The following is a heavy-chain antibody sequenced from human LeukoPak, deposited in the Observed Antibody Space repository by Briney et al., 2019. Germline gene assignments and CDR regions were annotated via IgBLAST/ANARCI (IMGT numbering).Heavy chain of an antibody. CDR3: ARDGWPAFDY. CDR2: TYYRSKWSY. Sequence: SQTLSLTCAISGDSVSSNNAARHWIRQSPSRGLEWLGRTYYRSKWSYTYAVSVKSRITINPDTSKNQFSLQLNSVTPEDTAVYCCARDGWPAFDYWGQGTLVTVSS. D-gene: IGHD2-15*01. CDR1: GDSVSSNNAA. J-gene: IGHJ4*02. V-gene: IGHV6-1*01.